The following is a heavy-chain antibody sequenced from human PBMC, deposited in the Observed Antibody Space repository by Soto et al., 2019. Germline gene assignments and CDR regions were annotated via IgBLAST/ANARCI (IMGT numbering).Heavy chain of an antibody. CDR3: AKSRTGTESYYYYGMDV. J-gene: IGHJ6*02. CDR1: GFTFSSYA. Sequence: PGGSLRLSCAASGFTFSSYAMSWVRQAPGKGLEWVSAISGSGGSTYYADSVKGRFTISRDNSKNTLYLQMNSLRAEDTAVYYCAKSRTGTESYYYYGMDVWGQGTTVTVSS. CDR2: ISGSGGST. V-gene: IGHV3-23*01. D-gene: IGHD1-1*01.